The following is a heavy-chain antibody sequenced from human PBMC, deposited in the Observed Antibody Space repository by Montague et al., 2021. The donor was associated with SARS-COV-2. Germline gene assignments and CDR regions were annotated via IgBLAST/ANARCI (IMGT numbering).Heavy chain of an antibody. CDR2: FSYSGNT. Sequence: SETLSLTCSVSGGSINSSGYFWGWVRQPPGKGLVWIGSFSYSGNTHYSPSLKRRLTISVDTTKNQFSLRLSSVTAADTAVYFCPSGYDGAGDYWGQGTLVTVSS. J-gene: IGHJ4*02. CDR3: PSGYDGAGDY. CDR1: GGSINSSGYF. V-gene: IGHV4-39*01. D-gene: IGHD5-12*01.